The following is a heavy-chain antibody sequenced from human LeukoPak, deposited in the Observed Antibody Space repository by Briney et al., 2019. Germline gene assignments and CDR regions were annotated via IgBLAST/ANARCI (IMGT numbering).Heavy chain of an antibody. CDR3: AKVFQPVAAAGPPPFDY. D-gene: IGHD6-13*01. J-gene: IGHJ4*02. CDR1: GFTVSSNY. CDR2: ISGSGGST. Sequence: GGSLRLSCAASGFTVSSNYMSWVRQAPGKGLEWVSAISGSGGSTYYADSVKGRFTISRDNSKNTLYLQMNSLRAEDTAVYYCAKVFQPVAAAGPPPFDYWGQGTLVTVSS. V-gene: IGHV3-23*01.